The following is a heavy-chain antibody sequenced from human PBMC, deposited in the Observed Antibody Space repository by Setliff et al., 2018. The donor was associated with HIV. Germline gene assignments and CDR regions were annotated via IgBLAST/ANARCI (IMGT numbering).Heavy chain of an antibody. CDR3: AKGPVSGVDL. J-gene: IGHJ5*02. V-gene: IGHV4-30-2*01. CDR1: GGSIGSGGYS. CDR2: IYHVGGT. D-gene: IGHD2-15*01. Sequence: PSETLSLTCAVSGGSIGSGGYSWSWIRQPPGRGLEWVGYIYHVGGTYYNPSLRSRVTISVDRSKNLFPLKLTSVTAADTAVYYCAKGPVSGVDLWGQGTLVTVSS.